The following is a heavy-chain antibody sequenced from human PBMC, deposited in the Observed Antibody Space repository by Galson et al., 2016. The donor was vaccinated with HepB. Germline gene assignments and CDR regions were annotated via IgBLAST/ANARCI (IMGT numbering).Heavy chain of an antibody. J-gene: IGHJ4*02. CDR2: TYYRSKWYS. V-gene: IGHV6-1*01. Sequence: CAISGDSVSSKSAAWNWIRQSPSRGLEWLGRTYYRSKWYSDYAVSLKSRISINPDTSKNQFSLQLNSVTPEDTAVYYCARDAKSVGSSGSNLDYWGQGTLVTVSS. CDR1: GDSVSSKSAA. D-gene: IGHD3-22*01. CDR3: ARDAKSVGSSGSNLDY.